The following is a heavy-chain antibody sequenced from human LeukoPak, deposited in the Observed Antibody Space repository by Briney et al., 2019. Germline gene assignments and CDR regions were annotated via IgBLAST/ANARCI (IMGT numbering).Heavy chain of an antibody. CDR3: ARGLGYCSGGSCYVERGGFDP. Sequence: PGGSLRLSCAASGFNFSNYAMTWVRQAPGKGLEWVSTVNSNDRPYYADSVKGRFTISRDNAKNSLYLQMNSLRAEDTAVYYCARGLGYCSGGSCYVERGGFDPWGQGTLVTVSS. D-gene: IGHD2-15*01. V-gene: IGHV3-69-1*01. J-gene: IGHJ5*02. CDR2: VNSNDRP. CDR1: GFNFSNYA.